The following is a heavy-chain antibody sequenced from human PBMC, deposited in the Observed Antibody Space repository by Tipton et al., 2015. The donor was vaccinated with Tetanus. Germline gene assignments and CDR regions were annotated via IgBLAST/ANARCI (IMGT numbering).Heavy chain of an antibody. CDR1: GFTFRNYW. CDR2: VNPDGRRT. CDR3: ARRSVTNCGVDV. D-gene: IGHD1-1*01. J-gene: IGHJ6*02. V-gene: IGHV3-74*01. Sequence: GSLRLSCAASGFTFRNYWMHWVRQAPGKGLVWISRVNPDGRRTNYADSVKGRFTISRDHAKNTVYLQMNSLRAEDTAVYFCARRSVTNCGVDVGGQGTPVTVSS.